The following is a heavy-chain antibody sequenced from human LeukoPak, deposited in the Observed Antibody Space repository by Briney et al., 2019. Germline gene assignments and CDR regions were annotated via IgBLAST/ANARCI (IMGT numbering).Heavy chain of an antibody. V-gene: IGHV3-30*02. CDR3: AKDRTSAVAGSFDY. Sequence: PGGSLRLSCAASGFTFSSYGMHWVRQAPGKGLEWVAFIRYDGSNKYYADSVKGRFTISRDNSKNTLYPQMNSLRAEDTAVYYCAKDRTSAVAGSFDYWGQGTLVTVSS. J-gene: IGHJ4*02. D-gene: IGHD6-19*01. CDR2: IRYDGSNK. CDR1: GFTFSSYG.